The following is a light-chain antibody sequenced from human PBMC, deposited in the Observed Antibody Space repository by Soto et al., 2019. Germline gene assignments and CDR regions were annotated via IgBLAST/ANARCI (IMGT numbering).Light chain of an antibody. V-gene: IGKV1-39*01. Sequence: DIQMTQSPSSLSASVGDRFTITCRASQSISSYLNWYQQKPGKAPKLLIYAASSLQSGVPSRFSGSGSGTDFTLTISSLQPEDFATYYCQPSYSTPSITFGQGTRLEIK. CDR1: QSISSY. CDR3: QPSYSTPSIT. J-gene: IGKJ5*01. CDR2: AAS.